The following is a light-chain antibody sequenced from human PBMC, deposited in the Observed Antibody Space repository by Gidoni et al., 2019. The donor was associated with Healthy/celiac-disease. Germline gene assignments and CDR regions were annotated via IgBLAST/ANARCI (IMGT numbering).Light chain of an antibody. J-gene: IGKJ4*01. V-gene: IGKV1-8*01. CDR3: QQYYSYFT. CDR2: AAS. Sequence: ALRMSQSPSSFSASTGDRVTITCRASQGSSSYVAWYQQKPGKAPKLLIYAASTLQSGVPSRFSGSGSGTDFTLTISCLQAEDFATYYCQQYYSYFTFGGGTKVEIK. CDR1: QGSSSY.